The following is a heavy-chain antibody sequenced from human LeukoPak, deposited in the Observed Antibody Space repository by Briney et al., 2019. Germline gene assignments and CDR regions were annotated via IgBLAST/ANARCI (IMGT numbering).Heavy chain of an antibody. Sequence: GGSLRLSCAASGFTFNRSWMNWVRQAPGKGLEWVANLDPSGSQKRYVDSVKGRFIISKDNPGASLYLDMYSLRAEDTAIYYCAIWISGNYWGQGTLVTVSS. CDR2: LDPSGSQK. CDR1: GFTFNRSW. D-gene: IGHD2-2*03. V-gene: IGHV3-7*01. J-gene: IGHJ4*02. CDR3: AIWISGNY.